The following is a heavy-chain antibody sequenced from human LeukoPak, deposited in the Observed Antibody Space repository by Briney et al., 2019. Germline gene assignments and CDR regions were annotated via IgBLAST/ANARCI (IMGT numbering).Heavy chain of an antibody. Sequence: GGSLRLSCAASGFTFSSYSMNWIRQAPGKGLEWVSSISSSSSYIYYADSVKGRFTISRDNAKNSLYLQMNSLRAEDTAVYYCARDLVAIGQQLVGASDYWGQGTLVTVSS. D-gene: IGHD6-13*01. V-gene: IGHV3-21*01. J-gene: IGHJ4*02. CDR2: ISSSSSYI. CDR3: ARDLVAIGQQLVGASDY. CDR1: GFTFSSYS.